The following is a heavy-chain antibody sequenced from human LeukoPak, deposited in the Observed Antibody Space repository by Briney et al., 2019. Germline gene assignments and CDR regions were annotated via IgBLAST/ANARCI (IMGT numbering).Heavy chain of an antibody. V-gene: IGHV4-59*01. J-gene: IGHJ4*02. CDR1: GGSISSYY. Sequence: SETLTLTCTVSGGSISSYYWSWIRQPPGKGLEWIGYIYYSGSTNYNPSLKSRVTISVDTSKNQFSLKLSSVTAADTAVYYCARVELLGSSGWPFDYWGQGTLVTVSS. CDR2: IYYSGST. D-gene: IGHD6-19*01. CDR3: ARVELLGSSGWPFDY.